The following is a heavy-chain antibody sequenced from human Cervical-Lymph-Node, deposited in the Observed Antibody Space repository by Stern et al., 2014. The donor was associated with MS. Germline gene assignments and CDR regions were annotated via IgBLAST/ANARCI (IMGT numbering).Heavy chain of an antibody. Sequence: QVQLVQSGSELRKPGASVKLSCKASGYTFTNYALNWVRQAPGQGLEWMGWIYTNTGNPTYAQGFTRRFVFSLDTSVTTAYLQISSLKAEDTAIYFCARDNNAYAYGGIDSWGQGTLVTVSS. CDR2: IYTNTGNP. D-gene: IGHD3-16*01. CDR3: ARDNNAYAYGGIDS. V-gene: IGHV7-4-1*02. J-gene: IGHJ4*02. CDR1: GYTFTNYA.